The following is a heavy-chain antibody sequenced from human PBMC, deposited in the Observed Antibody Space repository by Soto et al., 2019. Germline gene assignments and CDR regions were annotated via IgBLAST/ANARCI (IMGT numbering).Heavy chain of an antibody. J-gene: IGHJ4*02. Sequence: EVQLLESGGGLVQPGGSLRLSCAASGFTFSSYAMSWVRQARGKGLEWISAVSGSGGSTYYADSVKGRFTISRDNSKDTLYLHMNNLRAEDTAVYYCAKPPDYNWNDYWGQGTLVTVST. CDR2: VSGSGGST. CDR3: AKPPDYNWNDY. CDR1: GFTFSSYA. D-gene: IGHD1-20*01. V-gene: IGHV3-23*01.